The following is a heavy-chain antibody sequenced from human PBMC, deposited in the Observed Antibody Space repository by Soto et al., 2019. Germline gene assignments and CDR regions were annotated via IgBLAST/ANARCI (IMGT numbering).Heavy chain of an antibody. CDR1: GGSISSYY. J-gene: IGHJ4*02. CDR2: IYYSGST. V-gene: IGHV4-59*01. CDR3: NRRDGYNSVPDY. D-gene: IGHD5-12*01. Sequence: KTSETLSLTCTVSGGSISSYYWSWIRQPPGKGLEWIGYIYYSGSTNYNPSLKSRVTISVDTSKNQFSLKLSSVTAADTAVYYCNRRDGYNSVPDYWGQGTLVTVSS.